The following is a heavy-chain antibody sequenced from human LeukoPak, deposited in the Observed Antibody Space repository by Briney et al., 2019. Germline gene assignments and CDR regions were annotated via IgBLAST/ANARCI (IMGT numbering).Heavy chain of an antibody. CDR3: ARLYSDFWSPYYH. V-gene: IGHV1-2*02. CDR1: GYTFTGYY. CDR2: INPNSGGT. Sequence: ASVKVSCKASGYTFTGYYIHWVRHAPGQGLEWMGWINPNSGGTNYAQKFQGRVTMTRDTSISTAYMELSRLRSDDTAVYYCARLYSDFWSPYYHWGQGTLVTVSS. J-gene: IGHJ5*02. D-gene: IGHD3-3*01.